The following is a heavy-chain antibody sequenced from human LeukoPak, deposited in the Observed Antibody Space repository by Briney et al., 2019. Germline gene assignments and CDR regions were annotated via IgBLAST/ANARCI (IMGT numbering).Heavy chain of an antibody. D-gene: IGHD6-19*01. J-gene: IGHJ6*02. Sequence: GGSLRLSCAASGFTFSSYAMNWVRQAPGKGLEWVTVISGSGGSTYYADSVKGRFTISRDNSKNTLYLQMNSLRAEDTAVYYCAKGAVARYGMDVWGQGATVTVSS. V-gene: IGHV3-23*01. CDR1: GFTFSSYA. CDR3: AKGAVARYGMDV. CDR2: ISGSGGST.